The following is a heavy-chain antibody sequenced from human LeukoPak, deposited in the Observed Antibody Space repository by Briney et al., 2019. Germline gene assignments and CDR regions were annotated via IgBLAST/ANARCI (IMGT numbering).Heavy chain of an antibody. CDR2: IYYSGST. CDR3: ARALQPGVYAFDI. D-gene: IGHD6-13*01. J-gene: IGHJ3*02. V-gene: IGHV4-59*01. CDR1: GVSISSYY. Sequence: NPSGTLPLTCTVSGVSISSYYWTWIRQPPGEGLEWIGYIYYSGSTNYNPSLKSRVTISVDTSKNQFSLKLSSVTAADTAVYYCARALQPGVYAFDIWGQGTMVTVSS.